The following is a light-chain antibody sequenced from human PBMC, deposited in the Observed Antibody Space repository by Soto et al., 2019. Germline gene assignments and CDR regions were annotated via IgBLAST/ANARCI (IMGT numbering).Light chain of an antibody. CDR2: GAS. Sequence: PGESATLSRMSRQSPRSGDLACDQQIPGLAPGLLIYGASSRATGIPDGFSGSGSGTDFNLTVNRLAPEDFAVYYCHQYATSPRTFGQGTKVDIK. CDR3: HQYATSPRT. CDR1: QSPRSGD. J-gene: IGKJ1*01. V-gene: IGKV3-20*01.